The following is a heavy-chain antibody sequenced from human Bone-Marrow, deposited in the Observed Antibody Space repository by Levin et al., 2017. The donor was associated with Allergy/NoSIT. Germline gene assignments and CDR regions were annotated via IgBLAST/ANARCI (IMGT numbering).Heavy chain of an antibody. CDR1: GFTFSSNG. CDR2: ISYDGSNK. D-gene: IGHD3-22*01. CDR3: AKDSSGYSPLDY. V-gene: IGHV3-30*18. Sequence: PGGSLRLSCAASGFTFSSNGMHWVRQAPGKGLEWVAIISYDGSNKYYADSVKGRFTISRDDSKNTLYLQMNSLRAEDTAVYFCAKDSSGYSPLDYWGQGTLVTVSS. J-gene: IGHJ4*02.